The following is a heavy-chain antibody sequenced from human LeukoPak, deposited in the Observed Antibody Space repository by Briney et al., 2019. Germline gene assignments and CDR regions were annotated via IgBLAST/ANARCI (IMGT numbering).Heavy chain of an antibody. CDR1: GFTFSDYY. D-gene: IGHD3-22*01. V-gene: IGHV3-53*01. Sequence: PGGSLRLSCAASGFTFSDYYMSWIRQAPGKGLEWVSVIYSGGSPYYADSVKGRFTISRDNSKNTVYLQMNSLRAEDTAVYYCARGYNYYDSSGYYRAFDNWGQGTLVTVSS. J-gene: IGHJ4*02. CDR2: IYSGGSP. CDR3: ARGYNYYDSSGYYRAFDN.